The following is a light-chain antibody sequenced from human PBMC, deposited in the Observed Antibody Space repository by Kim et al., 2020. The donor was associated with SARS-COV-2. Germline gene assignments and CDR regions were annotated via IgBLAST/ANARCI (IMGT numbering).Light chain of an antibody. CDR1: QSISSH. CDR2: AAS. V-gene: IGKV1-39*01. Sequence: ASVGDRVTITCPTSQSISSHLNWYHQKPGRAPKLLISAASTLQGGVPSRFSGSGSETDFTLTISSLQPEDFATYFCQQSYITPFTFGPGTKVDIK. CDR3: QQSYITPFT. J-gene: IGKJ3*01.